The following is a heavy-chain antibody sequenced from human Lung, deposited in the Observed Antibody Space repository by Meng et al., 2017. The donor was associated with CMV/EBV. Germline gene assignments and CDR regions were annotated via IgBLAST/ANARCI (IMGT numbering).Heavy chain of an antibody. J-gene: IGHJ4*02. V-gene: IGHV1-2*02. CDR2: INPNSGGT. CDR3: ARDRFRTVRGLFSY. D-gene: IGHD3-10*01. Sequence: ASVKVSCKASGHSFTDYYIHWVRQAPGQGLEWMGWINPNSGGTNYAENFQGRVTMTRDTSISTASMELNRLRSEDTAVYYCARDRFRTVRGLFSYWGQGVLVTGSS. CDR1: GHSFTDYY.